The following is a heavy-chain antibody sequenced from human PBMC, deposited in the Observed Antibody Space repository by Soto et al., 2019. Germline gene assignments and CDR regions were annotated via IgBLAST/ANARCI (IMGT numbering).Heavy chain of an antibody. J-gene: IGHJ5*02. CDR3: ARVTAWDIVVVPAATQGWFDP. V-gene: IGHV4-34*01. Sequence: PSETLSLTCAVYGGSFSGYYWSWIRQPPGKGLECIGEINHSGSTNYNPSLKSRVTISVDTSKNQFSLKLSSVTAADTAVYYCARVTAWDIVVVPAATQGWFDPWGQGTLVTVSS. CDR2: INHSGST. D-gene: IGHD2-2*01. CDR1: GGSFSGYY.